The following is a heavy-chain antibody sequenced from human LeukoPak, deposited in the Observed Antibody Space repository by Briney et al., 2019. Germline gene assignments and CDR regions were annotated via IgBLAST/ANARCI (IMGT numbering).Heavy chain of an antibody. CDR2: IWHDGSYK. Sequence: GGSLRLSCAASGFIFSSFGMHWVRQAPGKGLEWVAVIWHDGSYKYYLDSVKGRFTISRDNAKNTLYLQMNNLRVEDTAVYYCARVGDYENSGSQPFDYWGQGTLVTVAS. D-gene: IGHD3-22*01. V-gene: IGHV3-33*01. J-gene: IGHJ4*02. CDR1: GFIFSSFG. CDR3: ARVGDYENSGSQPFDY.